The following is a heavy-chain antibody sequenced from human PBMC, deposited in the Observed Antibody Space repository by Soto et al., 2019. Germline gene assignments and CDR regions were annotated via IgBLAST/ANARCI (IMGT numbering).Heavy chain of an antibody. CDR2: ISISSGYI. Sequence: EVQLVESGGGLVKPGGSLRLSCAASGFAFNSHSMTWVRQAPGKGLEWVSSISISSGYIYYADSVMGRFTISRDNSKNSLSLEMNSLRVDDTAVYFCARAPLLSSRHVNSLYYYCMDVWGPGTTVTGAS. V-gene: IGHV3-21*01. J-gene: IGHJ6*02. CDR1: GFAFNSHS. D-gene: IGHD3-16*02. CDR3: ARAPLLSSRHVNSLYYYCMDV.